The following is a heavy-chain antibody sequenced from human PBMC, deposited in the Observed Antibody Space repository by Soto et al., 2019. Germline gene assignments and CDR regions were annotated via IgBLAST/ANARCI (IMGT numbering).Heavy chain of an antibody. D-gene: IGHD3-10*01. Sequence: GGSLRFSCAVSGLPFSSTDMGWVRQAPGKGLEWGSTILDTGTTVFYADSAKGRFTVSRNNSNNTLYVQMNNLRAHDTAVYYCVKNSGWFNTWGQGAMVTVSS. CDR2: ILDTGTTV. CDR1: GLPFSSTD. J-gene: IGHJ5*02. CDR3: VKNSGWFNT. V-gene: IGHV3-23*01.